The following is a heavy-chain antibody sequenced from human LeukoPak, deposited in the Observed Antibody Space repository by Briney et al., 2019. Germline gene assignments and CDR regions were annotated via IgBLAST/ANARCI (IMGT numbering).Heavy chain of an antibody. CDR2: IWDDGSNK. D-gene: IGHD6-13*01. Sequence: GGSLRLSWAASGFTVRSNCLRWVRQAPGKGLEWVAVIWDDGSNKYYADSVKGRFTISRDNSQHTLYLPMHRLRAQDTAVYYCARGGREQQLASGLDHWGQGPLVTVSS. J-gene: IGHJ4*02. CDR1: GFTVRSNC. CDR3: ARGGREQQLASGLDH. V-gene: IGHV3-33*08.